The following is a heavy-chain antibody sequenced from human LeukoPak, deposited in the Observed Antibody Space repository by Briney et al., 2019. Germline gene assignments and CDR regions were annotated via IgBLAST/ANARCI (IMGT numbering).Heavy chain of an antibody. CDR2: ISYDGSNK. CDR1: GFTFSSYG. CDR3: AKDTLAYCGGDCYWFDY. D-gene: IGHD2-21*02. Sequence: PGGSLRLSCAASGFTFSSYGMHWVRQAPGKGLEWVAVISYDGSNKYYADSVKGRFTISRDNSKNTLYLQMNSLRAEDTAVYYCAKDTLAYCGGDCYWFDYWGQGTLSPSPQ. V-gene: IGHV3-30*18. J-gene: IGHJ4*02.